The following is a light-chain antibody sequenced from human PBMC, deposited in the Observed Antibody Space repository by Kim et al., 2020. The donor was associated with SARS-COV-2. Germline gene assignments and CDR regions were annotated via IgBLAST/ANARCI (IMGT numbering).Light chain of an antibody. CDR3: QVWDSSTGV. Sequence: SYELTQPLSVSVALGQTARITCGGSNIESENVHWYQQKPGQAPVLVIYRDSNRPSGIPERFSGSNSGNTATLTISRAQAGDEADYYCQVWDSSTGVFGGGTQLTVL. J-gene: IGLJ3*02. V-gene: IGLV3-9*01. CDR1: NIESEN. CDR2: RDS.